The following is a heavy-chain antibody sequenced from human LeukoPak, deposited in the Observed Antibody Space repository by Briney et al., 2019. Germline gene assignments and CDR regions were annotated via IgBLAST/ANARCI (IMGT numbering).Heavy chain of an antibody. CDR1: GGSTSSGGYY. Sequence: SQTLSFTCTVSGGSTSSGGYYWGWIRQHPGKGLEWIGYIYYSGSTYNNPSLKSRVTISVDTSKNQFSLKLSSVTAADTAVYYCARAGDKFRGVIIPKDYWYFDLWGRGTLVTVSS. V-gene: IGHV4-31*03. J-gene: IGHJ2*01. CDR2: IYYSGST. CDR3: ARAGDKFRGVIIPKDYWYFDL. D-gene: IGHD3-10*01.